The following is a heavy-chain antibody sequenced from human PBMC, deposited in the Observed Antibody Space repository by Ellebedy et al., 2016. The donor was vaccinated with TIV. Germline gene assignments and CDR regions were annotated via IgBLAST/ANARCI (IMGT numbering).Heavy chain of an antibody. CDR1: GYTFTSYG. Sequence: AASVKVSCKASGYTFTSYGIAWVRQAPGQGLEWMGWISAYNGNTNYAQKLQGRVTMTTDTSTSTAYMELRSLASDDTAVYYCARDAMYCGGDCCRHLNSWGQGTLVTVSS. J-gene: IGHJ4*02. CDR2: ISAYNGNT. D-gene: IGHD2-21*02. CDR3: ARDAMYCGGDCCRHLNS. V-gene: IGHV1-18*04.